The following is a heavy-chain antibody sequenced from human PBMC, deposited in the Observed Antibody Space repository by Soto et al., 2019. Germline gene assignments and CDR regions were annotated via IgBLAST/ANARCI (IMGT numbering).Heavy chain of an antibody. CDR1: GGTFSSYS. J-gene: IGHJ6*02. CDR2: IIPIFGTA. Sequence: SVKVSCKASGGTFSSYSISWVRQAPGQGLEWMGGIIPIFGTANYAQKFQGRVTITADESTSTAYMELSSLRSEDTAVYYCARDCIAARYYYYGMDVWGQGTTVTVSS. V-gene: IGHV1-69*13. D-gene: IGHD6-6*01. CDR3: ARDCIAARYYYYGMDV.